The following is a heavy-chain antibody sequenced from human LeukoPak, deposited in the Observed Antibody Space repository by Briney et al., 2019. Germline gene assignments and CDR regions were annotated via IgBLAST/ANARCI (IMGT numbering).Heavy chain of an antibody. D-gene: IGHD4-17*01. CDR2: ISSSGGST. CDR1: GFTFSRHA. Sequence: GGSLRLSCAASGFTFSRHAMSWVRQAPGKGLEWVSAISSSGGSTYYADSVKGRFTISRDNSKNTLYLQMNSLRGEDTAVYYCARQTTFAFDIWGQGTMVTVSS. V-gene: IGHV3-23*01. J-gene: IGHJ3*02. CDR3: ARQTTFAFDI.